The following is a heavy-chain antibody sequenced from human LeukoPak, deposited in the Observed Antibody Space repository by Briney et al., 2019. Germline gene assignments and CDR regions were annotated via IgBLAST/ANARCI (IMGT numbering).Heavy chain of an antibody. CDR2: INHSGST. CDR3: ARHPLLLPDYGDYAFDI. CDR1: GGSFSGYY. D-gene: IGHD4-17*01. V-gene: IGHV4-34*01. Sequence: PSETLSLTCAVYGGSFSGYYWSWIRQPPGKGLEWIGEINHSGSTNYNPSLKSRVTISVDTSKNQFSLKLSSVTAADTAVYYCARHPLLLPDYGDYAFDIWGQGTMVTVSS. J-gene: IGHJ3*02.